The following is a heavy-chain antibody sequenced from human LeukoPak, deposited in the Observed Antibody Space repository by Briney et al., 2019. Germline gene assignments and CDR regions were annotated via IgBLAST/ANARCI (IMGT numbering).Heavy chain of an antibody. V-gene: IGHV4-4*07. Sequence: LLETLSLTCTVSGGSISSYYWSWIRQPAGKGLEWIGRIYISGSTNYNPSLKSRVTMSVDTSKNQFSLNLRSVTPEDTAVYYCARNLIPEQLVLNFWGQGTLVTVSS. D-gene: IGHD6-13*01. CDR1: GGSISSYY. CDR2: IYISGST. J-gene: IGHJ4*02. CDR3: ARNLIPEQLVLNF.